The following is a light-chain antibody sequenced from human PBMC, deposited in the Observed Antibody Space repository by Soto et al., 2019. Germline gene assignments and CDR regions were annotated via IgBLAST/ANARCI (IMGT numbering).Light chain of an antibody. CDR3: QQDNNWPLT. V-gene: IGKV3-15*01. Sequence: EIVMTQSPATLSVSPGGRATLSCRASQSGSTNLAWYQQKPGQAPRLLIYGASTRATGIPARFSGSGSGTEFTLTTSSLQYEDFAVYYCQQDNNWPLTFGGGTKVEIK. CDR2: GAS. CDR1: QSGSTN. J-gene: IGKJ4*01.